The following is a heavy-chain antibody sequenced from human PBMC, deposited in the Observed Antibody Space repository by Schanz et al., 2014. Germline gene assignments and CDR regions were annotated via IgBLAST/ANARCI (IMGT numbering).Heavy chain of an antibody. V-gene: IGHV3-33*03. CDR2: VGDTGTTK. Sequence: QVQLVESGGGVVQPGRSLKLSCAASGFPFSSHGMHWVRQAPAKGLEWVAVVGDTGTTKFYADSVKGRFTISRDNAKNSLYLQMNSLSADDTAVYYCAKGQGAVINNWYFDLWGRGTLVTVSS. D-gene: IGHD2-21*01. CDR3: AKGQGAVINNWYFDL. CDR1: GFPFSSHG. J-gene: IGHJ2*01.